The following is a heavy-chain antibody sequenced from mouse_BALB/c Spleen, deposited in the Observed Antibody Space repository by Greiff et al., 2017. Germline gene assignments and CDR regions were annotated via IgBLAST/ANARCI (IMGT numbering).Heavy chain of an antibody. CDR3: ARATVPLYYYAMDY. D-gene: IGHD1-1*01. CDR2: ISDGGSYT. V-gene: IGHV5-4*02. J-gene: IGHJ4*01. Sequence: EVKVVESGGDLVKPGGSLKLSCAASGFTFSDYYMYWVRQTPEKRLEWVATISDGGSYTYYPDSVKGRFTISRDNAKNNLYLQMSSLKSEDTAMYYCARATVPLYYYAMDYWGQGTSVTVSS. CDR1: GFTFSDYY.